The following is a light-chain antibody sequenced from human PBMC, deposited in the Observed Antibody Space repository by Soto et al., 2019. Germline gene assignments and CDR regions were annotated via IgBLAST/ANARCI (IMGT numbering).Light chain of an antibody. V-gene: IGLV2-14*01. CDR1: SSDVDGYNY. CDR2: DVS. CDR3: SSHTSSSTLV. Sequence: QSALTQPASVSGSPGQSITISCTGTSSDVDGYNYVSWYQQHPGKAPKLMIYDVSNRPSGVSNRFSGSKSGNTASLTISGLQAEDEADYYCSSHTSSSTLVFGGGIKLTVL. J-gene: IGLJ2*01.